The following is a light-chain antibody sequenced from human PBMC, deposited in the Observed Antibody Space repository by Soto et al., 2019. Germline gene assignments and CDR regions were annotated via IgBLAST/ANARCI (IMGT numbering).Light chain of an antibody. CDR3: SSYAASNNFYFV. V-gene: IGLV2-8*01. J-gene: IGLJ3*02. Sequence: ALTQPPSASGSPGQSVTISCTGTSSDVGDYNYVSWYQQYPGRAPKLMIYEVTKRPSGVPDRFSGSKSGNTASLTVSGLQAEDEADYYCSSYAASNNFYFVFGGGTKVTVL. CDR1: SSDVGDYNY. CDR2: EVT.